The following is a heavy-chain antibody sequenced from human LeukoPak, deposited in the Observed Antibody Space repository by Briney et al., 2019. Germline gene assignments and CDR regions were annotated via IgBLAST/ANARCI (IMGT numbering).Heavy chain of an antibody. CDR1: GYTLTSYD. V-gene: IGHV1-8*01. CDR2: MNPNSGRT. CDR3: AKGSKLPYYYDSSGYYNY. Sequence: PVASVKVSCKASGYTLTSYDINWVRQATGQGLEWMGWMNPNSGRTGYAQNFQGRITITRNTSISTAYMELSSLRAEDTAVYYCAKGSKLPYYYDSSGYYNYWGQGTLVTVSS. D-gene: IGHD3-22*01. J-gene: IGHJ4*02.